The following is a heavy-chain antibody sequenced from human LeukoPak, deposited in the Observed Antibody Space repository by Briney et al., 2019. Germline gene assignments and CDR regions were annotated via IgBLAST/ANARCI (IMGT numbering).Heavy chain of an antibody. J-gene: IGHJ3*02. CDR3: AKANLAMIVVVIIDLDAAFDI. Sequence: GGSLRLSCAASGFTFSSYAMSWVRQAPGKGLEWVSAISGSGGSTYYADSVKGRFTISRDNSKNTLYLQMNSLRAEDTAVYYCAKANLAMIVVVIIDLDAAFDIWGQGTMVTVSS. CDR1: GFTFSSYA. D-gene: IGHD3-22*01. CDR2: ISGSGGST. V-gene: IGHV3-23*01.